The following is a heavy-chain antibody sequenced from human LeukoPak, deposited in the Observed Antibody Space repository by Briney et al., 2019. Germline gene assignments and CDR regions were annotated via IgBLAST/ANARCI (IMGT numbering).Heavy chain of an antibody. CDR1: GGSISSYY. CDR2: IYYSGST. D-gene: IGHD3-16*02. CDR3: ARAGLRLGELSSAPALIDY. V-gene: IGHV4-59*01. Sequence: SETLSLTCTVSGGSISSYYWSWIRQPPGKGLEWIGYIYYSGSTNYNPSLKSRVTISVETSKNQFSLKLSSVTAADTAVYYCARAGLRLGELSSAPALIDYWGQGTLVTVSS. J-gene: IGHJ4*02.